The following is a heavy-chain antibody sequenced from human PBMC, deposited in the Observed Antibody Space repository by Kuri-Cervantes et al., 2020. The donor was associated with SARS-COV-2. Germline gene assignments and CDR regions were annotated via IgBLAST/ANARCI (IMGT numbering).Heavy chain of an antibody. J-gene: IGHJ4*02. D-gene: IGHD2-15*01. CDR2: ISAYNGNT. CDR3: ARAPGYCSGGSCYSGGGY. Sequence: ASVKVSCKASGYTFTSYGISWVRQAPGQGLEWMGWISAYNGNTNYAQKLQGRVTMTTDTSTSTAYMELRSLRSDDTAMYYCARAPGYCSGGSCYSGGGYWGQGTLVTVSS. CDR1: GYTFTSYG. V-gene: IGHV1-18*01.